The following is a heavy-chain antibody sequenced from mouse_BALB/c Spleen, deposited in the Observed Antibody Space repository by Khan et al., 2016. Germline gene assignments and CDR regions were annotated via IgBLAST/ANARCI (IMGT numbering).Heavy chain of an antibody. Sequence: QIQLVQSGPELKKPGKTVKISYKASGYTFTNYGMNWVKQAPGKGLKWMGWINTYSGESTYADDFKGRFAFSLETSANTAYLQINNLKNEDTATXFCARYRYYYGSSRYCDVWGAGTTVTVSS. V-gene: IGHV9-3-1*01. D-gene: IGHD1-1*01. CDR1: GYTFTNYG. CDR3: ARYRYYYGSSRYCDV. CDR2: INTYSGES. J-gene: IGHJ1*01.